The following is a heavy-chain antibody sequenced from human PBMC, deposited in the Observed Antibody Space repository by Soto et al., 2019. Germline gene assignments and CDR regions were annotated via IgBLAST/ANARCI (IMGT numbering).Heavy chain of an antibody. Sequence: SETLSLTCSVSGGSISSGYYYWSWIRQPPGKGLEWIGYIYYSGSTNYNPSLKSRVTISVDTSKNQFSLKLSSVTAADTAVYYCARDSRSGWYWFDPWGQGTLVTVSS. CDR2: IYYSGST. CDR3: ARDSRSGWYWFDP. J-gene: IGHJ5*02. V-gene: IGHV4-61*01. D-gene: IGHD6-19*01. CDR1: GGSISSGYYY.